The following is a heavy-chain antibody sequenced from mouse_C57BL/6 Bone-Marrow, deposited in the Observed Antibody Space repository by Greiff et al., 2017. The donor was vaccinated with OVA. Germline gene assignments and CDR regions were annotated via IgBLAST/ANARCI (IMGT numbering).Heavy chain of an antibody. Sequence: QVQLQQPGAELVMPGASVKLSCKASGYTFTSYWMHWVKQRPGQGLEWIGEIDPSDSYTNYNQKFKGKSTLTVDKSSSTAYMQLSSLTSEDSAVYYCARGGLLNPFDYWGQGTTLTVSS. D-gene: IGHD2-3*01. CDR2: IDPSDSYT. CDR3: ARGGLLNPFDY. V-gene: IGHV1-69*01. J-gene: IGHJ2*01. CDR1: GYTFTSYW.